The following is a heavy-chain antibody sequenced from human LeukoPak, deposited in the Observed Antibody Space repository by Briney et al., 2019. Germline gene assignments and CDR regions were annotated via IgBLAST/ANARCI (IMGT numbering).Heavy chain of an antibody. CDR3: ASNMGCSGGSCYQLRPIQH. Sequence: PGGSLRLSCAASGFTFSNYSMHWVRQAPGKGLEWVAVISYDGSNKYYADSVKGRFTISRDNSKNTLYLQMNSLRAEDTAVYYCASNMGCSGGSCYQLRPIQHWGQGTLVTVSS. CDR2: ISYDGSNK. J-gene: IGHJ1*01. D-gene: IGHD2-15*01. V-gene: IGHV3-30-3*01. CDR1: GFTFSNYS.